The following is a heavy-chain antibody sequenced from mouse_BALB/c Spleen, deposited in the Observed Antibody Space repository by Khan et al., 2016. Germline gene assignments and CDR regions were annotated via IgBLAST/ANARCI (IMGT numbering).Heavy chain of an antibody. D-gene: IGHD4-1*01. V-gene: IGHV4-1*02. CDR3: PRNWDVGFDY. CDR2: INPDSSTI. CDR1: GFDFSGYW. Sequence: EVKLLASGGGLVQPGGSLKLSCTATGFDFSGYWMSWVRQAPGKGLEWIGEINPDSSTINYTPSLKDKFIISRDNAKNTLYLQMSKVRSEDTGLYYCPRNWDVGFDYWGQGTTLTVSS. J-gene: IGHJ2*01.